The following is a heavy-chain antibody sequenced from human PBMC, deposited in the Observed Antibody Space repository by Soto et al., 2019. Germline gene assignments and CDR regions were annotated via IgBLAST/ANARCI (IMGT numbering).Heavy chain of an antibody. CDR2: LYYGGST. CDR1: GGSISSSSYY. D-gene: IGHD6-13*01. J-gene: IGHJ6*02. CDR3: ARRIAAAGTYYYGMEV. V-gene: IGHV4-39*01. Sequence: WDTLSLTCTVSGGSISSSSYYWGWIRQPPGKGLEWIGTLYYGGSTFYNPSLKSRVTISVDTSKNQFSLKLSSVTAADTAVYYCARRIAAAGTYYYGMEVWGQGATVTVSS.